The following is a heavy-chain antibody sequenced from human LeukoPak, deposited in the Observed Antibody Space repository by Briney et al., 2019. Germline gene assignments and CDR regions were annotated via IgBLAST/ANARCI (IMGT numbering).Heavy chain of an antibody. J-gene: IGHJ5*02. Sequence: PSETLSLTCAVSGGSISSSNWWSWVRPPPGKGLEWIGEIYHSGSTNYNPSLKSRVTISVDKSKNQFSLKLSSVTAADTAVYYCARGRRFRGLWTADGWFDPWGQGTLVTVSS. CDR3: ARGRRFRGLWTADGWFDP. D-gene: IGHD4/OR15-4a*01. V-gene: IGHV4-4*02. CDR1: GGSISSSNW. CDR2: IYHSGST.